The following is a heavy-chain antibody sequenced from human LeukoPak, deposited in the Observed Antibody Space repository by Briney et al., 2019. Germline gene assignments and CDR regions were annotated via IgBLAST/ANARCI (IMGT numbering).Heavy chain of an antibody. CDR2: ISAYNGNT. J-gene: IGHJ3*02. D-gene: IGHD3-10*01. Sequence: GASVKVSCKASGYTFTSYGTSWVRQAPGQGLEWMGWISAYNGNTNYAQKLQGRVTMTTDTSTSTAYMELRSLRSDDTAVYYCAREKVYPGGLGLYAFDIWGQGTMVTVSS. CDR1: GYTFTSYG. CDR3: AREKVYPGGLGLYAFDI. V-gene: IGHV1-18*01.